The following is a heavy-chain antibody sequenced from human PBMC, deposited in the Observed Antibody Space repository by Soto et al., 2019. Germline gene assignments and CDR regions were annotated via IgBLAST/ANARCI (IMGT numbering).Heavy chain of an antibody. CDR3: ARARLYGDYVERYYYYYMDV. J-gene: IGHJ6*03. CDR2: INAGNGNT. CDR1: GYTFTSYA. V-gene: IGHV1-3*01. Sequence: ASVKVSCKASGYTFTSYAMHWVRQAPGQRLEWMGWINAGNGNTKYSQKFQGRVTITRDTSASTAYMELSSLRSEDTAVYYCARARLYGDYVERYYYYYMDVWGKGTTVTVS. D-gene: IGHD4-17*01.